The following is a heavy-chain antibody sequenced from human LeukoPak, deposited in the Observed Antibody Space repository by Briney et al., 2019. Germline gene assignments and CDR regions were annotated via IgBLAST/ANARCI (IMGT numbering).Heavy chain of an antibody. CDR1: GFTFSSYA. V-gene: IGHV3-33*08. CDR3: AREKIAAAGTFDY. D-gene: IGHD6-13*01. CDR2: IWYDGSNK. J-gene: IGHJ4*02. Sequence: PGGSLRLSCAASGFTFSSYAMHWVRQAPGKGLEWVAVIWYDGSNKYYAYSVKGRFTISRDNAKNTLYLQMSSLRAEDTAVYYCAREKIAAAGTFDYWGQGTLVTVSS.